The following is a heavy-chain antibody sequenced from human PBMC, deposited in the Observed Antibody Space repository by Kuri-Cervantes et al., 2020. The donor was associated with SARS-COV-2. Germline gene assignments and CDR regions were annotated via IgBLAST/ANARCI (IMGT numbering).Heavy chain of an antibody. CDR2: ISGSGGST. J-gene: IGHJ3*02. CDR1: GFTFSSYA. Sequence: GESLKISCAASGFTFSSYAMSWVRQAPGKGLEWVSAISGSGGSTYYADSVKGRFTISRDNSKNTLYLQMNSLRAEDTAVYYCAKFTLGRPDSSRAGAFDIWGQGAMVTVSS. D-gene: IGHD3-22*01. CDR3: AKFTLGRPDSSRAGAFDI. V-gene: IGHV3-23*01.